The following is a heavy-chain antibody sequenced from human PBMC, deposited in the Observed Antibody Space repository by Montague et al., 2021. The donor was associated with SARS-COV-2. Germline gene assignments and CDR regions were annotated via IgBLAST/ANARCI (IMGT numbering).Heavy chain of an antibody. V-gene: IGHV4-34*01. J-gene: IGHJ6*02. D-gene: IGHD3-10*01. CDR1: GGSFSGYY. Sequence: SETLSLTCAVYGGSFSGYYWTWIRQSPRKGLEWIREINHSGSTNYNPSLKSRVTISVDTSKNQFSLKLSSVTAADTAVYYCACGELTTRGPSDYSGLDAWGQGTPVTVSS. CDR2: INHSGST. CDR3: ACGELTTRGPSDYSGLDA.